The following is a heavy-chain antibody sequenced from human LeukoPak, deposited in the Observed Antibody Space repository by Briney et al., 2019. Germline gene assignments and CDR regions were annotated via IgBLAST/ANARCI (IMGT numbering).Heavy chain of an antibody. J-gene: IGHJ6*03. CDR2: IYSGGST. CDR3: SSSLVLRYSTSYYYYYYMDV. Sequence: GGSLRLSCAASGFTVSSNYMSWVRQGPGKGLEWVSVIYSGGSTYYADSVKGRFTISRDNSKNTVYLQMNSLRAEDTAVYYCSSSLVLRYSTSYYYYYYMDVWGKGTTVTVS. CDR1: GFTVSSNY. V-gene: IGHV3-53*01. D-gene: IGHD3-9*01.